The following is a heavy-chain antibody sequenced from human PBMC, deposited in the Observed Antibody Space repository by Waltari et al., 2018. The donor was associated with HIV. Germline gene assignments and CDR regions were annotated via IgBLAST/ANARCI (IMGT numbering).Heavy chain of an antibody. Sequence: QVQLQESGPRLVKPSETLSLTCTVSGDSISSYYWSWIRQSPGKGLEWIGYIYYSGSTNYNPSRQSRVTISVDTSTNQFSLMLSSVTAADTAIYYCARSLNSAYYWYFDLWGRGTLVTVSS. CDR1: GDSISSYY. J-gene: IGHJ2*01. CDR2: IYYSGST. D-gene: IGHD3-22*01. V-gene: IGHV4-59*01. CDR3: ARSLNSAYYWYFDL.